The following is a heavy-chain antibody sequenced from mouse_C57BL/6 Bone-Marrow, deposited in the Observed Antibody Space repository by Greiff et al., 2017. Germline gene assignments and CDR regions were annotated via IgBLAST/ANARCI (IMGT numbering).Heavy chain of an antibody. Sequence: EVMLVESGGGLVQPGGSLKLSCAASGFTFSDYYMYWVRQTPEKRLEWVAYFSNGGGSTYYPDTVKGRFTIYRDNAKNSRYLQMSRLKSEYTAMYYCAALYYGYDGYYCDYWGQGTTLTVSS. J-gene: IGHJ2*01. CDR2: FSNGGGST. CDR1: GFTFSDYY. D-gene: IGHD2-2*01. CDR3: AALYYGYDGYYCDY. V-gene: IGHV5-12*01.